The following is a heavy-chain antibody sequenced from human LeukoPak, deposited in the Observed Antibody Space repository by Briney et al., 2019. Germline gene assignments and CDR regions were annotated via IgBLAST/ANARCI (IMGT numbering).Heavy chain of an antibody. D-gene: IGHD5-12*01. CDR1: GGSISSYY. CDR3: ARGHGYSGYDYYFDY. V-gene: IGHV4-4*07. CDR2: IYTSGST. Sequence: KTSETLSLTCTVSGGSISSYYWSWIRQPAGKGLEWIGRIYTSGSTNYNPSLKSRVTMSVDTSKNQFSLKLSSVIAADTAVYYCARGHGYSGYDYYFDYWGQGTLVTVSS. J-gene: IGHJ4*02.